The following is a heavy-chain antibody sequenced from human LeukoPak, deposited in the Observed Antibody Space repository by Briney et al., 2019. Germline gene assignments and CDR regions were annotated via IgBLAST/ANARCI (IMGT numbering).Heavy chain of an antibody. D-gene: IGHD3-10*01. Sequence: EASVKVSCKASGYTFTGYYIHWVRQAPGLGLEWMGWINTNSGGTNYVQRFQGRVTMTRDTSISTAYMELSTLRSDDTAIYYCARDRNFGSGRNALDIWGQGTMVTVSS. CDR1: GYTFTGYY. CDR3: ARDRNFGSGRNALDI. V-gene: IGHV1-2*02. J-gene: IGHJ3*02. CDR2: INTNSGGT.